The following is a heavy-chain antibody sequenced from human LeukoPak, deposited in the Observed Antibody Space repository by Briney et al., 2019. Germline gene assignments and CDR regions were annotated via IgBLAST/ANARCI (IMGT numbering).Heavy chain of an antibody. D-gene: IGHD1/OR15-1a*01. CDR3: ARVSGLNNFDY. J-gene: IGHJ4*02. CDR1: GGSFTDYY. CDR2: IIHNGIT. Sequence: SETLSLTCAVYGGSFTDYYWSWIRQPPGKGLEWIGEIIHNGITNYNPSLKSRVTLSLDTSKNQFSLKLTSVTAADTAVYYCARVSGLNNFDYWGQGTLVTVSS. V-gene: IGHV4-34*12.